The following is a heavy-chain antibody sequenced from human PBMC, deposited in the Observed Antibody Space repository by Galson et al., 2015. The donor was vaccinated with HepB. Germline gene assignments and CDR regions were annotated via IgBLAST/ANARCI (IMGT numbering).Heavy chain of an antibody. CDR1: GFTFSSYA. D-gene: IGHD6-19*01. Sequence: SLRLSCAASGFTFSSYAMSWVRQAPGKGLEWVSAIRGSSGSTYYADSVEDQFTISRDNPNNMLYLQMNSLRAEDTAVYYCAEDRTGWSQGAFDIWGQGTMVTVSS. CDR3: AEDRTGWSQGAFDI. V-gene: IGHV3-23*01. CDR2: IRGSSGST. J-gene: IGHJ3*02.